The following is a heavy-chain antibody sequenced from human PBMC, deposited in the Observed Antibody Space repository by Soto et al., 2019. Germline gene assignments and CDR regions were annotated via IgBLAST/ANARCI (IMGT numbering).Heavy chain of an antibody. V-gene: IGHV3-30-3*01. CDR2: ISYDGSNK. J-gene: IGHJ3*01. Sequence: VHLVESGGGLVQPGGSLRLSCSASGFIFSNYAMQWVRQAPGKGLEWVAVISYDGSNKYYADSVKGRFTISRDNSKNTLYLQMNSLRAEDTAVYYCARGGDLTLWGQGTMVTVSS. CDR3: ARGGDLTL. CDR1: GFIFSNYA. D-gene: IGHD7-27*01.